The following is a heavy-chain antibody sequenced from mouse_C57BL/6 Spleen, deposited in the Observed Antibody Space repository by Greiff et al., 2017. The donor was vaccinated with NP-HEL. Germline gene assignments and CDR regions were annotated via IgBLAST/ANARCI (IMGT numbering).Heavy chain of an antibody. D-gene: IGHD1-1*01. J-gene: IGHJ3*01. V-gene: IGHV1-64*01. CDR1: GYTFTSYW. CDR2: IHPNSGST. CDR3: ARGASYGSSWFAY. Sequence: VQLQQPGAELVKPGASVKLSCKASGYTFTSYWMHWVKQRPGQGLEWIGMIHPNSGSTNYNEKFKSKATLTVDKSSSTAYMQLSSLTSEDSAVYYCARGASYGSSWFAYWGQGTLVTVSA.